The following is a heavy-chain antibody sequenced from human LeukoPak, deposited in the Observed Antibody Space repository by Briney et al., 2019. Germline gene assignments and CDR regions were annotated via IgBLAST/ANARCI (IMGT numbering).Heavy chain of an antibody. Sequence: PSETLSLTCIVSGDSISSGSYYWSWLRQPAGKGLEWIGRVFASGRTHYHPSLNSRVTVSVDTSKNQFSLNLRSVTAADTAVYYCARARDSSLGYQTQGFDSWGQGILVTISS. CDR2: VFASGRT. V-gene: IGHV4-61*02. D-gene: IGHD5-12*01. J-gene: IGHJ4*02. CDR3: ARARDSSLGYQTQGFDS. CDR1: GDSISSGSYY.